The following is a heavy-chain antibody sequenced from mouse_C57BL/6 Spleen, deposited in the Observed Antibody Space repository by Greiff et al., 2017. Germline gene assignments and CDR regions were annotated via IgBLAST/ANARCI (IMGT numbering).Heavy chain of an antibody. Sequence: VKLQESGPGLVAPSQCLSITCTVSGFSLTSYAISWVRQPPGKGLEWLGVIWPGGGTNYNSALKSRLSISKDNSKSQVFLKMNSLQTDDTARYYCARNEDHSFAYWGQGTLVTVSA. CDR3: ARNEDHSFAY. J-gene: IGHJ3*01. V-gene: IGHV2-9-1*01. CDR1: GFSLTSYA. CDR2: IWPGGGT.